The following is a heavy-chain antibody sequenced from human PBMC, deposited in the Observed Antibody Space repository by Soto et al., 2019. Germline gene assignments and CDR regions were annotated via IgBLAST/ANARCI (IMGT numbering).Heavy chain of an antibody. CDR1: GFTFSSYE. Sequence: EVQLVESGGGSVPPGGSLRLSCAASGFTFSSYEMNWVRQAPGKGLEWVSYISDSGNTIYYADSVKGRFTVSRDNAQNSVYRQMNNLRAEDTAVYYCARDLIHYDIWSGYSAYFSYGLDVWGPGTTGTVS. CDR3: ARDLIHYDIWSGYSAYFSYGLDV. V-gene: IGHV3-48*03. CDR2: ISDSGNTI. J-gene: IGHJ6*02. D-gene: IGHD3-3*01.